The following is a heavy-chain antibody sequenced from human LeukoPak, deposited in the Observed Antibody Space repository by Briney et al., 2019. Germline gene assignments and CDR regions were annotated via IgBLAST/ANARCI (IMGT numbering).Heavy chain of an antibody. Sequence: GGSLRLSCAASGFTFSSYAMSWVRQAPGKGLEWVSSISSSSSYIYYADSVKGRFTISRDNAKNSLYLQMNSLRAEDTAVYYCARDQGITMDPYWGQGTLVTVSS. CDR3: ARDQGITMDPY. CDR2: ISSSSSYI. CDR1: GFTFSSYA. D-gene: IGHD3-10*01. V-gene: IGHV3-21*01. J-gene: IGHJ4*02.